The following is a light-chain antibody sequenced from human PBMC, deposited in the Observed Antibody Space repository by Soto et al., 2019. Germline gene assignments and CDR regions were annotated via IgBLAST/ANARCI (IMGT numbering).Light chain of an antibody. CDR3: SSFTATSTYV. V-gene: IGLV2-14*01. J-gene: IGLJ1*01. Sequence: QSALTQPASVSGSPGQSITISCTGTGSDVGYYNYVSWYQQHPDKAPKLMIFEISNRPSGVSSLFSGSKSGNTASLTISGLQAEDEADYYCSSFTATSTYVFGTGTKLTVL. CDR2: EIS. CDR1: GSDVGYYNY.